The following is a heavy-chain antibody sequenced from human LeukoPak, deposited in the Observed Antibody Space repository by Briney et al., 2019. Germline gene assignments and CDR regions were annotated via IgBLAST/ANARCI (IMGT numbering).Heavy chain of an antibody. D-gene: IGHD2-2*01. CDR2: INPSGGST. CDR3: ARETRLGSTSCGVDY. J-gene: IGHJ4*02. CDR1: GYTFTSYY. Sequence: ASVKVSCKASGYTFTSYYMHWVRQAPGQGLEWMGIINPSGGSTSYAQKFQGRVTMTRDTSTRTVYMELSSLRSEDTAVYYCARETRLGSTSCGVDYWGQGTLVTVSS. V-gene: IGHV1-46*01.